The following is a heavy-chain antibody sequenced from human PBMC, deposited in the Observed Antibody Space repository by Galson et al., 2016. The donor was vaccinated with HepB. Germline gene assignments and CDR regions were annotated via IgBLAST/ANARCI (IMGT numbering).Heavy chain of an antibody. CDR3: ARTNSKTYGGGNLDY. J-gene: IGHJ4*01. D-gene: IGHD4-23*01. CDR1: GDSVSSNSAA. V-gene: IGHV6-1*01. Sequence: CAISGDSVSSNSAAWNWIRQSPSRGLEWLGRTYYRSKWFNDYAPSVKSRINISPDTFKNQFSLQLNSVTPEDTAVYYCARTNSKTYGGGNLDYWGQGTLVTVSS. CDR2: TYYRSKWFN.